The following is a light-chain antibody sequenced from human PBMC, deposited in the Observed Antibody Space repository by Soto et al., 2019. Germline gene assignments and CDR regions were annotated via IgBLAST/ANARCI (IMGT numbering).Light chain of an antibody. CDR2: KAS. CDR3: QQYDSYPLT. J-gene: IGKJ4*01. CDR1: QSISSW. V-gene: IGKV1-5*03. Sequence: DIQMTQSPSTLSASVGDRVTITCRASQSISSWLAWYQQKPGKAPKFLIYKASILESGVPSRFSGGGSGTEFTLTISSLQPDDFETYYCQQYDSYPLTFGGGTKVEIK.